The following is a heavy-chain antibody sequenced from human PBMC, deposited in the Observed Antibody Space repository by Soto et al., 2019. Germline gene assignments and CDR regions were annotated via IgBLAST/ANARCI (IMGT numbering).Heavy chain of an antibody. J-gene: IGHJ6*02. CDR3: ARERSYYYAMDV. V-gene: IGHV1-69*06. CDR1: GGTFSSYS. Sequence: QVQLVQSGAEVKKSGSPVKVSCTASGGTFSSYSXNWVRQAPGQGLEWMGGVIPIFGKPTYAQKFQGRLTITADKSTSTAYMELTSLRXDDTAXYYCARERSYYYAMDVWGQGTTVTVSS. CDR2: VIPIFGKP.